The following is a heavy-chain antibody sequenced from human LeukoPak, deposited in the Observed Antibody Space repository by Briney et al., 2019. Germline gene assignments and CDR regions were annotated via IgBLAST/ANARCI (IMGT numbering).Heavy chain of an antibody. V-gene: IGHV4-39*07. Sequence: SETLSLTCTVSGGSINSSSYYWGWIRQPPGKGLEWIGSIYYSGSTYYNPSLKSRVTISVDTSKNQFSLKLSSVTAADTAVYYCARGVLRRIAAAALDAFDIWGQGTMVTVSS. D-gene: IGHD6-13*01. CDR2: IYYSGST. J-gene: IGHJ3*02. CDR1: GGSINSSSYY. CDR3: ARGVLRRIAAAALDAFDI.